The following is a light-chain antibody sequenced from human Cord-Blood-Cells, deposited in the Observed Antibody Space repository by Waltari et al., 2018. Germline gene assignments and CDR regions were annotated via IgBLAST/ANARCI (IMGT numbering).Light chain of an antibody. CDR2: EGS. Sequence: QSALTQPASVSGSPGPSITISCTGTSRDVGSYNLVSWYQQHPGKAPKLMIYEGSKRPSGVSNRFSGSKSGNTASLTISGLQAEDKADYYCCSYAGSNWVFGGGTKLTVL. V-gene: IGLV2-23*01. CDR3: CSYAGSNWV. CDR1: SRDVGSYNL. J-gene: IGLJ3*02.